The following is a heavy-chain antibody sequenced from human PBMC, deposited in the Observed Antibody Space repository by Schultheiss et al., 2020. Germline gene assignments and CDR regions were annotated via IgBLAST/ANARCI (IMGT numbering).Heavy chain of an antibody. V-gene: IGHV1-2*02. CDR1: GYTFTGYY. J-gene: IGHJ4*02. CDR2: INPHTGGT. CDR3: ASQRGSLAPLDY. Sequence: ASVTVSGKASGYTFTGYYIQWVRQAPGQGLDWMGWINPHTGGTKYAQKFQGRVTMTRDTSISTAYMELSRLSSDDTAVYYCASQRGSLAPLDYWGQGTLVTVSS.